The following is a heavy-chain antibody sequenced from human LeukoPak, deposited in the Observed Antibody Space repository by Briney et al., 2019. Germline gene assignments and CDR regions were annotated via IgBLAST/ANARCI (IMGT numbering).Heavy chain of an antibody. CDR3: ARPPYYDILTGYYNDGMDV. CDR2: ISSSSSYI. J-gene: IGHJ6*02. CDR1: GFTFSSYA. Sequence: GGSLRLSCAASGFTFSSYAMSWVRQAPGKGLEWVSSISSSSSYIYYADSVKGRFTISRDNAKNSLYLQMNSLRAEDTAVYYCARPPYYDILTGYYNDGMDVWGQGTTVTVSS. V-gene: IGHV3-21*01. D-gene: IGHD3-9*01.